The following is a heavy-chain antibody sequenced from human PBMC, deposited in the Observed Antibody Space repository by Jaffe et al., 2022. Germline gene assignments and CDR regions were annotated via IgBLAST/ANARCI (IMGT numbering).Heavy chain of an antibody. CDR3: AREGALLYYYYMDV. CDR1: GFTFSDHY. Sequence: EVQLVESGGGLVQPGGSLRLSCAASGFTFSDHYMDWVRQAPGKGLEWVGRTRNKANSYTTEYAASVKGRFTISRDDSKNSLYLQMNSLKTEDTAVYYCAREGALLYYYYMDVWGKGTTVTVSS. J-gene: IGHJ6*03. CDR2: TRNKANSYTT. V-gene: IGHV3-72*01.